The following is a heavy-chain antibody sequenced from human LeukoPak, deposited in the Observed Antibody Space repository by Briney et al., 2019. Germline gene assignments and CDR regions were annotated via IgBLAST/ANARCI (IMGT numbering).Heavy chain of an antibody. CDR2: INPNSGGT. D-gene: IGHD3-22*01. Sequence: ASVKVSCKASGYTFTGYYMHWVRQAPGQGLEWMGWINPNSGGTNYAQKFQGRVTMTRDTSISTAYMELSRLRSDDTAVYYCARGRLYYYDSSGYYPHDYWGQGTLVTVSS. J-gene: IGHJ4*02. CDR3: ARGRLYYYDSSGYYPHDY. V-gene: IGHV1-2*02. CDR1: GYTFTGYY.